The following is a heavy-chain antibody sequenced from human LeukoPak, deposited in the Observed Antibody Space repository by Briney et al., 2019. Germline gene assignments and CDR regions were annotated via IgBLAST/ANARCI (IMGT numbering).Heavy chain of an antibody. CDR3: AREGIVVVPAAIFQDGSTGIDP. CDR2: IYYSGST. V-gene: IGHV4-39*07. Sequence: PSETLSLTCTVSGGSISSSNYYWGWIRQPPGEGLEWIGSIYYSGSTYYNPSLKSRVTISVDTSKNQFSLKLSSVIAADSAVYYCAREGIVVVPAAIFQDGSTGIDPWGQGTLVTVSS. J-gene: IGHJ5*02. CDR1: GGSISSSNYY. D-gene: IGHD2-2*01.